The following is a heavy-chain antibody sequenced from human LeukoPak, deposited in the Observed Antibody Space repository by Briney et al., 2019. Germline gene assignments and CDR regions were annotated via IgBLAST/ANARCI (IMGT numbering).Heavy chain of an antibody. V-gene: IGHV1-69*06. CDR3: ARGEAGDPTGRFDY. Sequence: ASVKVSCKASGGTFSSYAISWVRQAPGQGLEWMGGIIPIFGTANYAQKFQGRVTITADKSTSTAYMELSSLRSEDTAVYYCARGEAGDPTGRFDYWGQGTLVTVSS. CDR1: GGTFSSYA. J-gene: IGHJ4*02. D-gene: IGHD4-17*01. CDR2: IIPIFGTA.